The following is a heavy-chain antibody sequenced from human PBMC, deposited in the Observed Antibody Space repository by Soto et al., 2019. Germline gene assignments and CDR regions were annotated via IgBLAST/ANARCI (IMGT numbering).Heavy chain of an antibody. V-gene: IGHV3-23*01. CDR1: GFTFSSYA. Sequence: EVQLLESGGGLVQPGGSLRLSCAASGFTFSSYAMSWVRQAPGKGLEWVSAISGSGGSTYYADSVKGRFTISRDNSKNTLYLQMNSLRAEDTAVYYCAKGVTYYYDISGYPPDAFDIWGQGTMVTVSS. J-gene: IGHJ3*02. D-gene: IGHD3-22*01. CDR2: ISGSGGST. CDR3: AKGVTYYYDISGYPPDAFDI.